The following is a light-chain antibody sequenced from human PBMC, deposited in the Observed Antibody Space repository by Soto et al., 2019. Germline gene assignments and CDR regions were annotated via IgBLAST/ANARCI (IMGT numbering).Light chain of an antibody. CDR1: QSVSSN. J-gene: IGKJ1*01. V-gene: IGKV3-15*01. Sequence: EIVFPHSPATLSVSPGERDTHSCRSSQSVSSNLAWYQQKLAQAPRLLIYGASTKATVIPARFSGSGSGIELTLNISSLQSEDFAVYNCQQYNYWTPWTFGQGTNVDIK. CDR2: GAS. CDR3: QQYNYWTPWT.